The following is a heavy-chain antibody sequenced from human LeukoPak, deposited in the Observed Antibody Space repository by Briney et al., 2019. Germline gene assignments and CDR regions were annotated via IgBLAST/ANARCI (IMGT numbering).Heavy chain of an antibody. J-gene: IGHJ4*02. D-gene: IGHD3-10*01. CDR1: GFAVSSND. V-gene: IGHV3-53*01. CDR2: IYVGGWT. CDR3: ARDLGDGEFDS. Sequence: PGGSLRLSCAASGFAVSSNDMSWVRQAPGKGLKWVSTIYVGGWTYYADSVKGRFTISRDDSKNTVYLQMNSLRAEDTATYFCARDLGDGEFDSWGQGTLVTVSS.